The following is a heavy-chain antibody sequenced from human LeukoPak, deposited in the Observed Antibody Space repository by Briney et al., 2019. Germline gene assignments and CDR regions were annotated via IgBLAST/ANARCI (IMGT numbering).Heavy chain of an antibody. J-gene: IGHJ5*02. CDR1: GFTFSSYS. Sequence: GGSLRLSCAASGFTFSSYSMTWVRQAPGKGLEWVSSISSSSSYIYYADSVKGRFTISRDNAKNSLYLQMNSLRAEDTAVYYCARGQMATIYNWFDPWGQGTLVTVSS. V-gene: IGHV3-21*01. CDR2: ISSSSSYI. CDR3: ARGQMATIYNWFDP. D-gene: IGHD5-24*01.